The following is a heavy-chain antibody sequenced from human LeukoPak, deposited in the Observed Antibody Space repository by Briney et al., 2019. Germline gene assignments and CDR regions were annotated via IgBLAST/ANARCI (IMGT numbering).Heavy chain of an antibody. CDR2: MYYSGST. Sequence: SQTLSLTCTVSGGSISSGGYYWSWIRQHPGKGLEWIGYMYYSGSTYYNPSLKSRVTISVDTSKNQFSLKLSSVTAADTAVYYCARDTAAATVDYWGQGTLVTVSS. J-gene: IGHJ4*02. D-gene: IGHD6-25*01. CDR3: ARDTAAATVDY. CDR1: GGSISSGGYY. V-gene: IGHV4-31*03.